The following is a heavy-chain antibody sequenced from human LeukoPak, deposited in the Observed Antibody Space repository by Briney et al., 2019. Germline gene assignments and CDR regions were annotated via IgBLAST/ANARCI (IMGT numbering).Heavy chain of an antibody. CDR2: IKSDGSEK. J-gene: IGHJ4*02. Sequence: GGSLRLSCAASGFTFSSYWMSWVRQTPGKALEWVANIKSDGSEKYYVDSVKGRFTISRDNAENSVFLQMNSLRAEDTAVYYCARGRTIFGVVTMQNFDYWGQGTLVTVSS. CDR3: ARGRTIFGVVTMQNFDY. CDR1: GFTFSSYW. V-gene: IGHV3-7*01. D-gene: IGHD3-3*01.